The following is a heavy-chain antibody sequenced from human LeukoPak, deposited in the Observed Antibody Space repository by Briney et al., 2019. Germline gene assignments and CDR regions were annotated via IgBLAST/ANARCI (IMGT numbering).Heavy chain of an antibody. Sequence: SETLSLTCTVSGGSISSYYWSWIRQPPGKGLEWIGYIYYSGSTNYNPSLKSRVTISVDRSKNQFSLKLSSVTAADTAVYYCASYNWNDGGAFDIWGQGTMVTVSS. D-gene: IGHD1-20*01. CDR3: ASYNWNDGGAFDI. CDR1: GGSISSYY. CDR2: IYYSGST. V-gene: IGHV4-59*12. J-gene: IGHJ3*02.